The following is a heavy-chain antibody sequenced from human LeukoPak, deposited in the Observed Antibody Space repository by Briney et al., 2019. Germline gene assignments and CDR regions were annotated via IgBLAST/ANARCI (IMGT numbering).Heavy chain of an antibody. Sequence: GGSLRLSYAASGFTFSDHYMDWVRQAPGKGLEWAGRIRNKANSYTTEYAASVKGRFTISRDDSKNSLYLQMNSLETEDTAVYYCATGVATNVYWGQGTLVTVSS. CDR2: IRNKANSYTT. J-gene: IGHJ4*02. D-gene: IGHD5-12*01. CDR3: ATGVATNVY. V-gene: IGHV3-72*01. CDR1: GFTFSDHY.